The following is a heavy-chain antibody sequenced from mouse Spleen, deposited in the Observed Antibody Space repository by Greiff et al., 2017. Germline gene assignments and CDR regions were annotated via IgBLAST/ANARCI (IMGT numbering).Heavy chain of an antibody. CDR3: ARPGGSSYGY. Sequence: QVQLQQSGAELARPGASVKLSCKASGYTFTSYGISWVKQRTGQGLEWIGEIYPRSGNTYYNEKFKGKATLTVDTSSSTAYMQLSSLTSEDSAVYYCARPGGSSYGYWGQGTTLTVSS. CDR2: IYPRSGNT. D-gene: IGHD1-1*01. CDR1: GYTFTSYG. J-gene: IGHJ2*01. V-gene: IGHV1-81*01.